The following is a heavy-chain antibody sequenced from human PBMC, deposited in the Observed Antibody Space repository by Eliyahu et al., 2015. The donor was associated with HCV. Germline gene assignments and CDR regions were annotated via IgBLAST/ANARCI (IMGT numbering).Heavy chain of an antibody. CDR2: IYYSGGS. V-gene: IGHV4-39*01. CDR3: ARHNDFLAAAGHFQY. D-gene: IGHD6-13*01. Sequence: QVQLQESGPGLVKPSETLSLICSVSGGSINSYNYYWGWIRQPPGKGLEWIGSIYYSGGSYYNPSLKSRVSISVDTSKNQFSLRLSSVTAADTAVYYCARHNDFLAAAGHFQYWGQGTLVTVSS. CDR1: GGSINSYNYY. J-gene: IGHJ4*02.